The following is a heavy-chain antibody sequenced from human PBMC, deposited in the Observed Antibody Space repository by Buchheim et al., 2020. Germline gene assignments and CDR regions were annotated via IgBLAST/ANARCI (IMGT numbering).Heavy chain of an antibody. CDR2: INHSGST. CDR3: ARRRGGYSYGRWFDP. CDR1: GVSFSGYY. D-gene: IGHD5-18*01. Sequence: QVQLQQWGAGLLKPSETLSLTCAVYGVSFSGYYCRWFRQPPGKGLEWIGEINHSGSTNYNPSLKSRVTISVDKSKNQFSLQLSSVTAADTAVYYCARRRGGYSYGRWFDPWGQGTL. J-gene: IGHJ5*02. V-gene: IGHV4-34*01.